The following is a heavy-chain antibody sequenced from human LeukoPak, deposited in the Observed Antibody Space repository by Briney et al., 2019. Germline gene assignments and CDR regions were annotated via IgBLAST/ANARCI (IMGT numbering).Heavy chain of an antibody. CDR2: IWYDGRNK. J-gene: IGHJ4*02. CDR1: GFTFSSYG. CDR3: ARENDSTPYYFDY. V-gene: IGHV3-33*01. Sequence: PVRSQRLSCAASGFTFSSYGMHWVRQAPGKGLEWVAVIWYDGRNKYYADSVKGRFTISRDNSKNTLYLQMNSLRAEDTAVYYCARENDSTPYYFDYWGQGTRVTVSS. D-gene: IGHD3-22*01.